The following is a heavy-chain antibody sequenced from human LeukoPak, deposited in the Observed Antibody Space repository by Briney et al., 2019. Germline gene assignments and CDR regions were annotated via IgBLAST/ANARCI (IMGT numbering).Heavy chain of an antibody. CDR1: GGFITNNY. D-gene: IGHD2-2*01. J-gene: IGHJ4*02. CDR3: ARHSYAGSQYFFDY. Sequence: SETLSLTCTVSGGFITNNYWSWIRQSPGKGLEWIGSIFYSGSTNYNPSLKSRVTMSVDTSKNQFSLTLSSVTAADTALYYCARHSYAGSQYFFDYWGQGTLVTVSS. V-gene: IGHV4-59*08. CDR2: IFYSGST.